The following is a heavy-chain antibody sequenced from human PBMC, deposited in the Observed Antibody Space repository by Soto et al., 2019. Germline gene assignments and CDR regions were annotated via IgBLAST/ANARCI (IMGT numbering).Heavy chain of an antibody. Sequence: QVQLLQSGAEVKKPGASVKVSCKASGYTFTNYGITWVRQAPGQGLEWMGWISAYNGNTHYTQRLQGRVTMTTDTSTSTAYMELRGLRSDDTAVYYCPRVPQLVGYFYYYMDVWGKGTTVTVSS. J-gene: IGHJ6*03. CDR3: PRVPQLVGYFYYYMDV. D-gene: IGHD6-6*01. V-gene: IGHV1-18*01. CDR1: GYTFTNYG. CDR2: ISAYNGNT.